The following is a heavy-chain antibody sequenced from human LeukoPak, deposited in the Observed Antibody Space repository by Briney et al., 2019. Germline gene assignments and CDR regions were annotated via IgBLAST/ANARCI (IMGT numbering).Heavy chain of an antibody. CDR3: AREVFEGQRQSDAFDV. V-gene: IGHV3-7*01. J-gene: IGHJ3*01. D-gene: IGHD6-25*01. CDR1: GFTFSDYY. CDR2: IKQDGSEK. Sequence: GGPLRLSCAASGFTFSDYYMSWVRQAPGKGLELVANIKQDGSEKYYVDSVKGRFTISRDNAKNSLYLQVNSLRAEDTAVYFCAREVFEGQRQSDAFDVWGQGTMVTVSS.